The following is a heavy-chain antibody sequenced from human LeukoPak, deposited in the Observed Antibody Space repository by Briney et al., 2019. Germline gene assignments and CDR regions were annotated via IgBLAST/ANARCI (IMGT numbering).Heavy chain of an antibody. Sequence: PSETLSLTCTVSGGSISSYYWSWIRQPPGKGLEWIGYIYYSGSTNYNPSLKSRVTTSVDTSKNQFSLKLSSVTAADTAVYYCARVGLRWGPDVWGKGTTVTVSS. V-gene: IGHV4-59*01. CDR1: GGSISSYY. J-gene: IGHJ6*04. CDR3: ARVGLRWGPDV. D-gene: IGHD4-23*01. CDR2: IYYSGST.